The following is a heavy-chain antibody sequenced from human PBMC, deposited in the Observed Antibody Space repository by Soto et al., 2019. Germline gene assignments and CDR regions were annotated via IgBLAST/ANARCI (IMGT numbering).Heavy chain of an antibody. D-gene: IGHD3-10*01. CDR2: ISVNNGNT. CDR3: ARFNGSGTNYYMDV. V-gene: IGHV1-18*01. J-gene: IGHJ6*03. CDR1: GYMFTSYG. Sequence: QVQLVQSGAELKKPGASAKVSCKASGYMFTSYGISWVRQAPGQGLEWMAWISVNNGNTNYAQKFQGRVTMNTDTSTNTDHMELRSLRYDDTAVYYCARFNGSGTNYYMDVWGKGTTVIVSS.